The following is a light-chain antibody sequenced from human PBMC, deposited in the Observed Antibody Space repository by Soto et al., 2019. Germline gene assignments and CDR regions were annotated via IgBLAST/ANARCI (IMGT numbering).Light chain of an antibody. CDR3: QQYGGSPRT. CDR2: DAS. Sequence: EILMTQSPATLSVSPGERATLSCRASQSVDSNLAWYQQKPGQAPRLLIHDASSRATGIPDRFSGSGSGTDFTLTISRLEPEDFGVYYWQQYGGSPRTFDQGTKVDIK. V-gene: IGKV3-20*01. CDR1: QSVDSN. J-gene: IGKJ1*01.